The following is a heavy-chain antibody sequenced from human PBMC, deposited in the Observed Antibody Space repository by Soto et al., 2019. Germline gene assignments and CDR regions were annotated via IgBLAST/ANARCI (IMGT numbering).Heavy chain of an antibody. CDR1: GFTFSNYW. Sequence: EVQLVEYGGGLGQPGGSLTLSCAASGFTFSNYWMHWVRQAPGKGLVWVSRINSDGSSTTYADSVKGRFTISRDNAKNTLYLEMSSVRAEDTAVYYCARRGAGFDIWGQGTMPTVSS. V-gene: IGHV3-74*01. J-gene: IGHJ3*02. CDR3: ARRGAGFDI. CDR2: INSDGSST. D-gene: IGHD6-19*01.